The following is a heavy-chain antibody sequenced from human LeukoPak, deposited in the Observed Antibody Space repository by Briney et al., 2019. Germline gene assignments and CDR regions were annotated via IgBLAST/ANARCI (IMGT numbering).Heavy chain of an antibody. Sequence: GGSLRLSCAASGFTFSNYWMTWVRQAPGKGLEWVANINPDGSDKHYVGSVEGRFTISKDNAKNPLYLQMNSLRAEDTAVYYCTKSGGDWYEGEYWGQGALVTVSS. CDR2: INPDGSDK. CDR1: GFTFSNYW. V-gene: IGHV3-7*05. CDR3: TKSGGDWYEGEY. D-gene: IGHD2-21*02. J-gene: IGHJ4*02.